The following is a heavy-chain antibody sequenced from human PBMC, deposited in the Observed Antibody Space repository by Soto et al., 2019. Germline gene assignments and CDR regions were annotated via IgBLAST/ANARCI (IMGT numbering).Heavy chain of an antibody. CDR1: GVSLTSGNW. V-gene: IGHV4-4*01. D-gene: IGHD3-10*01. J-gene: IGHJ4*02. CDR2: IFHDGTA. Sequence: TLSLTCAVSGVSLTSGNWWTWVRQSPQRGLEYIGEIFHDGTANYYPSFERRVAMSVDTSRDQFSLKLTSVTAADTAVYFCARLVYDTRLNYMYFDFWGPGTLVTVSS. CDR3: ARLVYDTRLNYMYFDF.